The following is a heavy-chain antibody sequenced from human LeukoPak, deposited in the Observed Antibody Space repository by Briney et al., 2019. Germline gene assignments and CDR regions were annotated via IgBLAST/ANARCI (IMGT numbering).Heavy chain of an antibody. J-gene: IGHJ4*02. V-gene: IGHV4-39*01. CDR3: ARSPRYCSGGGCYSNS. Sequence: SETLSLTCTVSGVSISRSSYYWGWIRQPPGRGLEWVGCIYYNGSPYYNPSLKSRVTISVDTSKNHFSLRPSSVTAADTAVYFCARSPRYCSGGGCYSNSWGQGTLVTVPS. CDR1: GVSISRSSYY. D-gene: IGHD2-15*01. CDR2: IYYNGSP.